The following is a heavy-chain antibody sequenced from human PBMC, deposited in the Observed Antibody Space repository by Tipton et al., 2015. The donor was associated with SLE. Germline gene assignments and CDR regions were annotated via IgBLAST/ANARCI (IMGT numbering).Heavy chain of an antibody. V-gene: IGHV4-34*01. J-gene: IGHJ3*02. Sequence: TLSLTCAVERGSFSDYFWSWVRQPPGKGLEWIGEINHSGSTNYNPSLKSRVTISMDTSKNQLSLKLSSVTAADTAVYYCARRWYTHHMGAFDIWGQGTMVTVSS. CDR2: INHSGST. CDR1: RGSFSDYF. CDR3: ARRWYTHHMGAFDI. D-gene: IGHD4-23*01.